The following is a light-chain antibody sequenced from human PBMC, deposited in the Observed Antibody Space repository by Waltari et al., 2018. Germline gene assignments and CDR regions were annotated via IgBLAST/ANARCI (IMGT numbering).Light chain of an antibody. CDR1: QSVSRF. CDR2: PAS. J-gene: IGKJ4*01. CDR3: QQSYSTPLT. V-gene: IGKV1-39*01. Sequence: DIQVTQSPTSLSASVGDRVTITCRTSQSVSRFFNWYQQKPGKAPKLLIFPASSLQSGVPSRFSGSGSATYFTLTISSLQPEDFATYYCQQSYSTPLTFGGGTKVEIK.